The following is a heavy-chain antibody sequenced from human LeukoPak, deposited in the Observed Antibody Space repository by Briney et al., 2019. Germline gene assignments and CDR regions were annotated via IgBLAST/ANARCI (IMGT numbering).Heavy chain of an antibody. V-gene: IGHV1-69*13. Sequence: SVKVSCKASGGTFSSYAISWVRQAPGQGLEWMGGIIPIFGTANYAQKFLGRVTITADESTSTAYMELSSLRSEDTAVYYCGAIVVARGWFDPWGQGTLVTVSS. D-gene: IGHD2-2*01. CDR3: GAIVVARGWFDP. CDR2: IIPIFGTA. CDR1: GGTFSSYA. J-gene: IGHJ5*02.